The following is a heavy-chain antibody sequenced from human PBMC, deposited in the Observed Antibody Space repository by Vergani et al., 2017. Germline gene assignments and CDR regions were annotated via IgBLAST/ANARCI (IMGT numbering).Heavy chain of an antibody. J-gene: IGHJ4*02. CDR3: ARGVGYCSSTSCYTLDY. V-gene: IGHV4-59*01. D-gene: IGHD2-2*02. CDR2: IYYSGST. Sequence: QVQLQESGPGLVKPSETLSLTCTVSGVSISSYYWSWIRQPPGKGLEWIGYIYYSGSTNYNPSLKSRVTISVDTSKNQFSLKLSSVTAADTAVYYCARGVGYCSSTSCYTLDYWGQGTLVTVSS. CDR1: GVSISSYY.